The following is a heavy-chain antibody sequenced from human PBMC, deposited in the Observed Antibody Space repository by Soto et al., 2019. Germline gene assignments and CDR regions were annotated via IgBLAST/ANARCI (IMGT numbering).Heavy chain of an antibody. CDR1: GGSIISYY. D-gene: IGHD3-22*01. CDR3: ARLGGYYHAFDQ. J-gene: IGHJ4*01. V-gene: IGHV4-59*08. Sequence: SETLSLTCTVSGGSIISYYWSWIRQPPGKGLEWIGYIFYSGSTNYNPSLKSRVTISVDTSKNQFSLKLSSVTAADTAVYYCARLGGYYHAFDQWGHGALVTVSS. CDR2: IFYSGST.